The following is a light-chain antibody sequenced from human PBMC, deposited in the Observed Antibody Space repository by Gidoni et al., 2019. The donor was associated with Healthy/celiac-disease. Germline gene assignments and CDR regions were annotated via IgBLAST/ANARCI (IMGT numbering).Light chain of an antibody. Sequence: EIVLTQSPGTLSLSPGERATLSCRASQSVSSSYLAWYQQKPGQAPRLLNYGASSRATVIPDRFSGSGSGTDFTLTISRLEPEDLAVYYCQQYGSSPGTFGQXAKVEIK. V-gene: IGKV3-20*01. CDR2: GAS. CDR3: QQYGSSPGT. CDR1: QSVSSSY. J-gene: IGKJ1*01.